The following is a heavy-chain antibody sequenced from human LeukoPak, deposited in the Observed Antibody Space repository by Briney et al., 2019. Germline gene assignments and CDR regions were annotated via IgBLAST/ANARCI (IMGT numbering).Heavy chain of an antibody. CDR2: FDPEDGET. CDR1: GYTLTELS. Sequence: ASVKVSCKVSGYTLTELSMHWVRQAPGKGLEWMGGFDPEDGETIYAQKFQGRVTMTEDTSTDTAYMELSSLRSEDTAVYYCATDKALYGSGSYTDYWGQGTLVTVSS. V-gene: IGHV1-24*01. D-gene: IGHD3-10*01. CDR3: ATDKALYGSGSYTDY. J-gene: IGHJ4*02.